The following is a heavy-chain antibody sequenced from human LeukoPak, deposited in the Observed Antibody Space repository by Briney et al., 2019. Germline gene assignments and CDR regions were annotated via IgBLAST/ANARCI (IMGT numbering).Heavy chain of an antibody. V-gene: IGHV3-30-3*01. CDR1: GFTFSSYA. Sequence: PGGSLRLSCAASGFTFSSYAMHWVRQAPGKGLEWVAVISYDGSNKYYADSVKGRFTISRDNSKNTLYLQMNSLRAEDTAVYYCARYETDCSGGSCYGAFDIWGQGTMVTVPS. CDR2: ISYDGSNK. CDR3: ARYETDCSGGSCYGAFDI. D-gene: IGHD2-15*01. J-gene: IGHJ3*02.